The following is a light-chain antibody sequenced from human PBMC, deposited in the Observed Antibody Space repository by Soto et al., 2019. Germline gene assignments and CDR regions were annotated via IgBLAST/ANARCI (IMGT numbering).Light chain of an antibody. CDR3: GSYTVTSVTLYV. Sequence: QSVLTQPASVAGSPGQSITISCTGTSSDIGSNNYVSWYQQHPGKAPKVMIYEVSHRPSGVSNRFSGSKSGNTASLTISGLQAEDEADYYCGSYTVTSVTLYVFGTGTKGTVL. V-gene: IGLV2-14*01. CDR2: EVS. J-gene: IGLJ1*01. CDR1: SSDIGSNNY.